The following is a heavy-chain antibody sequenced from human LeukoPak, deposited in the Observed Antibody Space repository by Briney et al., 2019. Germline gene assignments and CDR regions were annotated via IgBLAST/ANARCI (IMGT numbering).Heavy chain of an antibody. CDR1: GGIFSSYA. CDR3: ARQRLRYFDWLPRGEYYYGMDV. V-gene: IGHV1-69*13. Sequence: GASVKVSCKASGGIFSSYAISWVRQAPGQGLEWMGGIIPIFGTANYAQKFQGRVTITADESTSTAYMELSSLRSEDTAVYYCARQRLRYFDWLPRGEYYYGMDVWGKGTTVTVSS. CDR2: IIPIFGTA. D-gene: IGHD3-9*01. J-gene: IGHJ6*04.